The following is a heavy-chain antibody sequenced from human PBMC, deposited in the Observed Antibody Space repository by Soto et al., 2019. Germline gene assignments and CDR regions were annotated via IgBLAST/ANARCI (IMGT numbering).Heavy chain of an antibody. V-gene: IGHV1-69*13. Sequence: AASVKVSCKASGGTFSSYAISWVRQAPGQGLEWMGGIIPIFGTANYAQKFQGRVTITADESTSTAYMELSSLRSEDTAVYYCARDWSSIVVVPAPANYYYYYGMDVWGQGTTVTVSS. J-gene: IGHJ6*02. CDR1: GGTFSSYA. CDR2: IIPIFGTA. D-gene: IGHD2-2*01. CDR3: ARDWSSIVVVPAPANYYYYYGMDV.